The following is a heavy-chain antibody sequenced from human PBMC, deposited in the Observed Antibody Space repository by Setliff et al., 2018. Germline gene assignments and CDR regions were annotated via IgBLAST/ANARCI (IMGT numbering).Heavy chain of an antibody. CDR2: ISSSSSYI. V-gene: IGHV3-21*01. Sequence: GVSLRLSCAASGFTFNSYSMNWVRQAPGKGLEWVSSISSSSSYIYYADSVKGRFTISRDNAKNSLYLQMNSLRAEDTAVYYCARDRIAAADAIHYYYFAMDVWGQGTTVTVSS. CDR3: ARDRIAAADAIHYYYFAMDV. J-gene: IGHJ6*02. CDR1: GFTFNSYS. D-gene: IGHD6-13*01.